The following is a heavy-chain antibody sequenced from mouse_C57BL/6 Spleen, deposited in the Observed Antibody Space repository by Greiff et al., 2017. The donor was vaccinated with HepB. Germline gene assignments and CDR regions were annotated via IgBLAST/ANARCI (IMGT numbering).Heavy chain of an antibody. CDR2: IYPGSGNT. Sequence: QVQLKESGPELVKPGASVKISCKASGYTFTDYYINWVKQRPGQGLEWIGWIYPGSGNTKYNEKFKGKATLTVDTSSSTAYMQLSSLTSEDSAVYFCARSYYYGSSYEAWFAYWGQGTLVTVSA. J-gene: IGHJ3*01. D-gene: IGHD1-1*01. V-gene: IGHV1-84*01. CDR1: GYTFTDYY. CDR3: ARSYYYGSSYEAWFAY.